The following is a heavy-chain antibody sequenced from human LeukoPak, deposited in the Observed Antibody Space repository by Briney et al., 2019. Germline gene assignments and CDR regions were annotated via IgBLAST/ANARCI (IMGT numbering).Heavy chain of an antibody. Sequence: GASVKVSCKASGYTFTGYYMHWVRQAPGQGLEWMGWINPNSGGTNYAQKFRGRVTMTRDTSISTAYMELSRLRSDDTAVYYCARDGGGSYSWFDPWGQGTLVTVSS. V-gene: IGHV1-2*02. J-gene: IGHJ5*02. CDR1: GYTFTGYY. CDR2: INPNSGGT. CDR3: ARDGGGSYSWFDP. D-gene: IGHD1-26*01.